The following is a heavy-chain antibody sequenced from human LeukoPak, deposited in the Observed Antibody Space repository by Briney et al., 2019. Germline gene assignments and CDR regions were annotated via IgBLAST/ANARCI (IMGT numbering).Heavy chain of an antibody. Sequence: SVKVSCKASGGTFSSYAISWVRQAPGQGLEWMGGIIPIFGTANYAQKFQGRVTITTDESTSTAYMELSSLRSEDTAVYYCARDRYYDSSGYPTSRDAFDIWGQGTMVTVSS. D-gene: IGHD3-22*01. CDR1: GGTFSSYA. J-gene: IGHJ3*02. CDR3: ARDRYYDSSGYPTSRDAFDI. CDR2: IIPIFGTA. V-gene: IGHV1-69*05.